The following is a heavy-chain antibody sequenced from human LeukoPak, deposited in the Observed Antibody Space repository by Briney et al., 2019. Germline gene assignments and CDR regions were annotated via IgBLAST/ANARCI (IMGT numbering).Heavy chain of an antibody. V-gene: IGHV3-33*01. Sequence: GGSLRLSCAASGFTFSRYGMHWVRQAPGKGLEWVAVIWYDGSNKYYADSVKGRFTISRDNSKNTLYLQMNSLRAEDTAVYYCARDPGIAVAGNVDYWGQGTLVTVSS. J-gene: IGHJ4*02. D-gene: IGHD6-19*01. CDR1: GFTFSRYG. CDR3: ARDPGIAVAGNVDY. CDR2: IWYDGSNK.